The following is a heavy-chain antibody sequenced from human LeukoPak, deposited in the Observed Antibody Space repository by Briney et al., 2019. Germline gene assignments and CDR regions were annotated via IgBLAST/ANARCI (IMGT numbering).Heavy chain of an antibody. J-gene: IGHJ4*02. V-gene: IGHV1-18*01. D-gene: IGHD6-13*01. Sequence: RASVKVSCKASGYTFTSYCISWVRQAPGQGLGWMGWISAYNGNTNYAQKLQGRVTMTTDTSTSTAYMELRSLRSDDTAVYYCARDLEAAGTDEGVDYWGQGTLVTVSS. CDR3: ARDLEAAGTDEGVDY. CDR1: GYTFTSYC. CDR2: ISAYNGNT.